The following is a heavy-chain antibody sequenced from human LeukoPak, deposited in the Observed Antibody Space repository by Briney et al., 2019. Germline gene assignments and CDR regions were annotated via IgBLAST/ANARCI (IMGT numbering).Heavy chain of an antibody. CDR3: ARDSTVSQFTITMIGSPFYEGFDP. V-gene: IGHV1-18*01. CDR1: GYTFTSYG. Sequence: GASVKVSCKASGYTFTSYGISWVRQAPGQGLEWMGWISAYNGNTNYAQKLQGRVTMTTDTSTSTAYMELRSLRSDDTAVYYCARDSTVSQFTITMIGSPFYEGFDPWGQGTLVTVSS. CDR2: ISAYNGNT. J-gene: IGHJ5*02. D-gene: IGHD3-22*01.